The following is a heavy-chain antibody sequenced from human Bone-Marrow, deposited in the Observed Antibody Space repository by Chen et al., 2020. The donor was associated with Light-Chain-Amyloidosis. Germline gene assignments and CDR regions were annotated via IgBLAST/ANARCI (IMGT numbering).Heavy chain of an antibody. CDR3: ARDQFKYDHWLDP. CDR2: VFYNGAT. Sequence: HLQESGPQVVKPSETLSLTCTISNGYIGNYFWSWIRQSPGKGLEWIGDVFYNGATNYNPSLESRVTISVDSSNNQFSLRLTSITAADTAVYYCARDQFKYDHWLDPWGQGILVTVSS. V-gene: IGHV4-59*01. D-gene: IGHD3-16*01. CDR1: NGYIGNYF. J-gene: IGHJ5*02.